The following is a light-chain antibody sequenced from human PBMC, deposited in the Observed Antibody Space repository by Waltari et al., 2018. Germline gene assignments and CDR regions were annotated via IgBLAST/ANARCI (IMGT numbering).Light chain of an antibody. CDR1: SSDVGNYNV. CDR3: CSYASSSGYV. Sequence: QSALTQPASVSGSPGQSITIPCTETSSDVGNYNVFSWYQHHPGNAPKLMIYEGNKRPAGVSDRFSGSKSGNRASLTISGLQAEDEADYYCCSYASSSGYVFGTGTEVTVL. CDR2: EGN. V-gene: IGLV2-23*01. J-gene: IGLJ1*01.